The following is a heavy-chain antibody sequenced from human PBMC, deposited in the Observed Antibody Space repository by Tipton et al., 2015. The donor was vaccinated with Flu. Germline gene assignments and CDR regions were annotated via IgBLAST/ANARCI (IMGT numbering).Heavy chain of an antibody. V-gene: IGHV4-4*02. Sequence: TLSLTCAVSGGSISSSNWWSWVRQPPGKGLEWIGEIYHSGSTNYNPSLKSRVTMSVDKSKNQFSLKLSSVTAADTAVYYCARVSPRRVTSIVVVMLPEGYLDFWGQGISVIVSP. CDR3: ARVSPRRVTSIVVVMLPEGYLDF. CDR1: GGSISSSNW. D-gene: IGHD3-22*01. CDR2: IYHSGST. J-gene: IGHJ4*02.